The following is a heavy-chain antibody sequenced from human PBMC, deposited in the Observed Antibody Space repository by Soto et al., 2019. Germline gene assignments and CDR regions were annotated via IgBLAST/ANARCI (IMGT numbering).Heavy chain of an antibody. V-gene: IGHV5-51*01. CDR2: IYPGDHET. CDR1: GYKFNSYW. J-gene: IGHJ4*02. CDR3: ARSPRSSPYFDY. D-gene: IGHD6-13*01. Sequence: GESLKISCKGSGYKFNSYWIAWVRQLPGKGLEWMGIIYPGDHETRYSPSFHGKVTISADRSINTAYLQWNSLEASDTAFYFCARSPRSSPYFDYWGQGALVTVSS.